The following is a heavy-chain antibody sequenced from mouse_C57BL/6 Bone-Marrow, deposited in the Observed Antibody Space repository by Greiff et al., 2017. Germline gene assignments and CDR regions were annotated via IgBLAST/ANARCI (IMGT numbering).Heavy chain of an antibody. J-gene: IGHJ2*01. CDR1: GYTFTSYW. CDR2: IDPSDSYT. Sequence: QVQLQQPGAELVKPGASVKLSCKASGYTFTSYWMQWVKQRPGQGLEWIGEIDPSDSYTNYNQKFKGKATLTVDTSSSTAYMRLRSLTSEDSAVDYCARSSLLRKDYWGQGTTLTVSS. CDR3: ARSSLLRKDY. D-gene: IGHD1-2*01. V-gene: IGHV1-50*01.